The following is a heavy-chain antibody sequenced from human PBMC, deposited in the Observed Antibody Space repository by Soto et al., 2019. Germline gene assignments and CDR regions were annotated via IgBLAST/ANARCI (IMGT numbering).Heavy chain of an antibody. CDR1: GYTFTSYS. J-gene: IGHJ4*02. D-gene: IGHD4-17*01. CDR3: ARGYYGDYWDY. V-gene: IGHV1-18*01. Sequence: GASVKVSCMASGYTFTSYSISWVRQAPGQGLEWMRWISAYNGNTNYAQKLQGRVTMTTDTSTSTAYMELRSLRSDDTAVYYCARGYYGDYWDYWGQGTLVTVSS. CDR2: ISAYNGNT.